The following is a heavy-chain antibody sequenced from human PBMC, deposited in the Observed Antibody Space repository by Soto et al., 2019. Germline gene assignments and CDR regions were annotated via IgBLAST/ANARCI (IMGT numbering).Heavy chain of an antibody. CDR2: IYYSGST. V-gene: IGHV4-31*03. D-gene: IGHD2-2*01. CDR3: ARVIVPRSSYYYYMDV. CDR1: GGSISSGDYY. J-gene: IGHJ6*03. Sequence: SETLSLTCTVSGGSISSGDYYWSWICQHPGKGLEWIGYIYYSGSTYYNPSLKSRVTISLDTSKNQFSLKLSSVTAADTAVYYCARVIVPRSSYYYYMDVWGKGTTVTVSS.